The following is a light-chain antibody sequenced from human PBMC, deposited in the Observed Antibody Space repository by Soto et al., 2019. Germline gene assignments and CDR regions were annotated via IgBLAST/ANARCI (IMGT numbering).Light chain of an antibody. J-gene: IGKJ5*01. CDR3: QQDNSYTIT. CDR1: QGISNY. V-gene: IGKV1-9*01. CDR2: AAS. Sequence: DIQLTQSPSFLSASVGDRATITCRASQGISNYLAWYQHKAGKAPNRLIYAASTLQSGVPSRFSGSGSGTEFTLTISSLQPEDFVNYYCQQDNSYTITFGQGTRLEIK.